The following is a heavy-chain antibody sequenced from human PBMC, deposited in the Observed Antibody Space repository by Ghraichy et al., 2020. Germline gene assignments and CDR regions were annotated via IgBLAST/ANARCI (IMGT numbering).Heavy chain of an antibody. CDR1: GGSISSGGYY. Sequence: LRLSCTVSGGSISSGGYYWSWIRQEPGKGLEWIGYIYYSGSTYYNPSLKSRLTISIDTSKNQFSLKLTSVTAADTAVYYCARGHYDTTGYSFDYWGQGTLVTVSS. CDR2: IYYSGST. D-gene: IGHD3-22*01. V-gene: IGHV4-31*03. J-gene: IGHJ4*02. CDR3: ARGHYDTTGYSFDY.